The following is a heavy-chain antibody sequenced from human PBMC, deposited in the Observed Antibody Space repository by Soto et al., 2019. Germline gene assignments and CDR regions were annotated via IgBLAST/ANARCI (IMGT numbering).Heavy chain of an antibody. V-gene: IGHV2-5*08. CDR2: IYWDDDK. CDR3: AHRETANWGIEGGFDS. J-gene: IGHJ5*01. CDR1: VFSLSPLVMC. Sequence: LLNPTHTLTLTSTPSVFSLSPLVMCVSWIRQPPGKALEWLALIYWDDDKHYSTSLKSRLTITKDTSKNRVVLTMTKMDSVDTAKYYCAHRETANWGIEGGFDSW. D-gene: IGHD7-27*01.